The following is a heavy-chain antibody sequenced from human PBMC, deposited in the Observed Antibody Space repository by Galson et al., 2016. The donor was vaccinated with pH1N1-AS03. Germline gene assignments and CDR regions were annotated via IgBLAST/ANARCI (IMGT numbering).Heavy chain of an antibody. CDR3: VVQLGDS. D-gene: IGHD1-1*01. J-gene: IGHJ4*02. Sequence: SLRLSCAASGFTFNKFWMSWLRHFPGKGLEWVANISPDGSENYYVDSVKGRFTISRDNAKNSLHLQMNTLRGEDTAVYYCVVQLGDSWGQGSLVTVSS. CDR1: GFTFNKFW. CDR2: ISPDGSEN. V-gene: IGHV3-7*01.